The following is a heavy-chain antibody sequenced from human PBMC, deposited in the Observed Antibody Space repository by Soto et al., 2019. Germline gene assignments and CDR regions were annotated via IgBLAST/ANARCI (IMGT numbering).Heavy chain of an antibody. D-gene: IGHD6-6*01. CDR3: ARRSGSSSTFDY. J-gene: IGHJ4*02. Sequence: GGSLRLSCAASGFTFSSYNMNWVRQAPGKGLEWVSYISSSGSTIYYADSVKGRFTIPRDNAKNSLYLQMNSLRDEDTAVYYCARRSGSSSTFDYWGQGTLVTVSS. CDR1: GFTFSSYN. CDR2: ISSSGSTI. V-gene: IGHV3-48*02.